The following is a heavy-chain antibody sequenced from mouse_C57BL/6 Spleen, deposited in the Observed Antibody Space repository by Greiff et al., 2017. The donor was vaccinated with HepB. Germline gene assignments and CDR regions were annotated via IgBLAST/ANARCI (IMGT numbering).Heavy chain of an antibody. V-gene: IGHV3-6*01. J-gene: IGHJ1*03. CDR2: ISYDGSN. CDR3: ARAGDGYYEWYFDV. D-gene: IGHD2-3*01. CDR1: GYSITSGYY. Sequence: EVQLQQSGPGLVKPSQSLSLTCSVTGYSITSGYYWNWIRQFPGNKLEWMGYISYDGSNNYNPSLKNRISITRDTSKNQFFLKLNSVTTEDTATYYCARAGDGYYEWYFDVWGTGTTVTVSS.